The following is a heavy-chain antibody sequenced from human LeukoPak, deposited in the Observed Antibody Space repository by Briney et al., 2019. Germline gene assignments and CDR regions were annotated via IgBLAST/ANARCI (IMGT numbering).Heavy chain of an antibody. Sequence: SQTLSLTRAISGDSVSSNSAAWNWIRQSPSRGLEWLGRTYYRSKWYNDYAVFVKSRIIINPDTSKNHFSLHLNSVTPEDTAVYYCARVGTNWGKEGFDHWGQGTLVTVSS. CDR1: GDSVSSNSAA. J-gene: IGHJ4*02. D-gene: IGHD7-27*01. CDR3: ARVGTNWGKEGFDH. V-gene: IGHV6-1*01. CDR2: TYYRSKWYN.